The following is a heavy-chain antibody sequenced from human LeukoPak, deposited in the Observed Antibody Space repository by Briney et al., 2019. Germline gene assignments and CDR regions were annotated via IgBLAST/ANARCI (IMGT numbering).Heavy chain of an antibody. CDR2: ISPNSGGT. J-gene: IGHJ4*02. V-gene: IGHV1-2*02. Sequence: ASVKVSCKTSGYSFTGYFMHWVRQAPGQGLEWMGWISPNSGGTKYAQKFQGRVTMTRDTSISTAYMELTRLRSGDTAVYYCARGHDYGDYVDDYWGQGTLVTVSS. D-gene: IGHD4-17*01. CDR1: GYSFTGYF. CDR3: ARGHDYGDYVDDY.